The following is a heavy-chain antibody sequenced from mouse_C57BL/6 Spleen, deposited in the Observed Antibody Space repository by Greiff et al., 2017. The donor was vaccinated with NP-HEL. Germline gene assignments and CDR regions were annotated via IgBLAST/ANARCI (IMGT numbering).Heavy chain of an antibody. Sequence: VQLKQSGPELVKPGASVKIPCKASGYTFTDYNMDWVKQSHGKSLEWIGDINPNNGGTIYNQKFKGKATLTVDKSSSTAYMELRSLTSEDTAVYYCARGYDYDRAGFAYWGQGTLVTVSA. CDR3: ARGYDYDRAGFAY. J-gene: IGHJ3*01. CDR1: GYTFTDYN. V-gene: IGHV1-18*01. CDR2: INPNNGGT. D-gene: IGHD2-4*01.